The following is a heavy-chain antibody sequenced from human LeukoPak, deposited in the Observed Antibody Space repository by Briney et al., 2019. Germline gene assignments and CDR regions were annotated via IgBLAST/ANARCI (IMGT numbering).Heavy chain of an antibody. D-gene: IGHD2-15*01. CDR1: GGSVGSGSYY. CDR3: ATSIGYCSGGSCFTRMGLYYYYYGMDV. CDR2: IYYSGST. V-gene: IGHV4-61*01. J-gene: IGHJ6*02. Sequence: SETLSLTCTVSGGSVGSGSYYWSWIRQPPGKGLEWIGYIYYSGSTNYNPSLKSRVTISVDTSKNQFSLKLSSVTAADTAVYYCATSIGYCSGGSCFTRMGLYYYYYGMDVWGQGTTVTVSS.